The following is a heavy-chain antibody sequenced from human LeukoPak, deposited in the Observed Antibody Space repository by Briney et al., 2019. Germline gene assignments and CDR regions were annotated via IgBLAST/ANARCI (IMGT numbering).Heavy chain of an antibody. D-gene: IGHD6-13*01. CDR2: IYSNGSP. CDR1: GGSMGCYY. V-gene: IGHV4-4*07. CDR3: ARDRGSSWEF. J-gene: IGHJ4*02. Sequence: SETLSLTCTVSGGSMGCYYWSWIRQPAGKRLGWIGRIYSNGSPTYNPSLQSRITMTIDTSRNQFSLRMTSMTAADAAVYFCARDRGSSWEFWGRGTLVTVSS.